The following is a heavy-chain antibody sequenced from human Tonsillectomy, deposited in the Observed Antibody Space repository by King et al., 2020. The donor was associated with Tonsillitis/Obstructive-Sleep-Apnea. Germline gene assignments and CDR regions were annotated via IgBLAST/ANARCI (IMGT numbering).Heavy chain of an antibody. CDR2: INTNTGNP. CDR3: ARENNYCSGTSCYESVEAFDI. V-gene: IGHV7-4-1*02. Sequence: QLVQSGSELKKPGASVKVSCKASGYTFTTYAMNWVRQAPGQGLEWMGWINTNTGNPTYAQGFTGRFVFSLDTSVSTAYLHISSLKAEDTAVYYCARENNYCSGTSCYESVEAFDIWGQGTMVTVSS. J-gene: IGHJ3*02. D-gene: IGHD2-2*01. CDR1: GYTFTTYA.